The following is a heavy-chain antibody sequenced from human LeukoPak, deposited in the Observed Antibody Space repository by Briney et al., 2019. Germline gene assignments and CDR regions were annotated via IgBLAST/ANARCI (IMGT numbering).Heavy chain of an antibody. CDR3: TSWGDTTAEYFQR. CDR1: GFTFNRCW. CDR2: INPDERDT. Sequence: RAGGSLRLSCVVSGFTFNRCWMNWVRQAPGKGLEWVAHINPDERDTYYVDSVKGRFTISRDDAQNSMYLQMNSLRVEDTAVYYCTSWGDTTAEYFQRWGQGTLVTVSS. J-gene: IGHJ1*01. V-gene: IGHV3-7*01. D-gene: IGHD2-21*02.